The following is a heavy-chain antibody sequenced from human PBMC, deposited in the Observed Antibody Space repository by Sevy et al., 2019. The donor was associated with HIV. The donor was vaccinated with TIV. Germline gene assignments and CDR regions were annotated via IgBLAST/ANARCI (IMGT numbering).Heavy chain of an antibody. CDR2: IYPGDSDT. Sequence: GESLKISCKGSGYSFTSYWIGWMRQMPGKGLEWMGIIYPGDSDTRYSPSFQGQVTISADKSISTAYLQWSSLKASDTAMYYCARHWPGEDIVVEVAALAFDMWGQGTMVTVSS. D-gene: IGHD2-15*01. V-gene: IGHV5-51*01. CDR3: ARHWPGEDIVVEVAALAFDM. CDR1: GYSFTSYW. J-gene: IGHJ3*02.